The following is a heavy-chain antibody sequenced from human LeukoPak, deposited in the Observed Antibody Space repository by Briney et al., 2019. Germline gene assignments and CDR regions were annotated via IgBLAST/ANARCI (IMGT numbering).Heavy chain of an antibody. CDR1: GGSISSYY. CDR2: IYYSGST. V-gene: IGHV4-59*08. J-gene: IGHJ4*02. D-gene: IGHD6-13*01. CDR3: ARHHFYSSSWHFDY. Sequence: SETLSLTRTVSGGSISSYYWSWIRQPPGKGLEWIGYIYYSGSTNYNPSLKSRVTISVDTSKNQFSLKLSSVTAADTAVYYCARHHFYSSSWHFDYWGQGTLVTVSS.